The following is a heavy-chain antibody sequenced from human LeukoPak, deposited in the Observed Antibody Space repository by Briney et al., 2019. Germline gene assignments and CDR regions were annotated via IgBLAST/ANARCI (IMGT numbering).Heavy chain of an antibody. CDR1: GFTFSSYA. V-gene: IGHV3-23*01. CDR2: ISGSGGST. Sequence: PGGSLRLSCAASGFTFSSYAMSWVRQAPGKGLEWVSAISGSGGSTYYADSVKGRFTISRDNSKNTLYLQMNSLRAEDTAVYYCANSPNYGDYIFDYWGQGTLVTVSS. CDR3: ANSPNYGDYIFDY. J-gene: IGHJ4*02. D-gene: IGHD4-17*01.